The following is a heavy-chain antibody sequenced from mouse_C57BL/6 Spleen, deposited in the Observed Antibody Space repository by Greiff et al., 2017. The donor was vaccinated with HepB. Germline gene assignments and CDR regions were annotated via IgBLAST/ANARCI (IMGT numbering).Heavy chain of an antibody. J-gene: IGHJ1*03. CDR2: ISSGGDYI. CDR1: GFTFSSYA. D-gene: IGHD1-1*01. V-gene: IGHV5-9-1*02. CDR3: TRNSPYYYGSSHWYFDV. Sequence: EVNLVESGEGLVKPGGSLKLSCAASGFTFSSYAMSWVRQTPEKRLEWVAYISSGGDYIYYADTVKGRFTISRDNARNTLYLQMSSLKSEDTAMYYCTRNSPYYYGSSHWYFDVWGTGTTVTVSS.